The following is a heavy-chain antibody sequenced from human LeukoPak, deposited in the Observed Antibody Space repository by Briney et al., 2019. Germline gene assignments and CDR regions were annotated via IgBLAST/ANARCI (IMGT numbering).Heavy chain of an antibody. V-gene: IGHV4-59*08. J-gene: IGHJ6*02. CDR2: IYYSGST. CDR1: GGSISSYY. CDR3: ARLNTDSSSWYEYYYYGMDV. D-gene: IGHD6-13*01. Sequence: SETLSLTCTVSGGSISSYYWSWIRQPPGKGLEWIGYIYYSGSTNYNPSLKSRVTISVDTSKNQFSLKLSSVTAADTAVYYCARLNTDSSSWYEYYYYGMDVRGQGTTVTVSS.